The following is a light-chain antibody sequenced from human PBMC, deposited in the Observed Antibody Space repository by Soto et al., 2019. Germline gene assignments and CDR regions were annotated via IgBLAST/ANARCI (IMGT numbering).Light chain of an antibody. CDR1: CGHSSYT. V-gene: IGLV4-69*01. J-gene: IGLJ3*02. Sequence: QAVVTQSPSASASLGASVKLTCTLSCGHSSYTIAWHQQQPEKGPRYLMKLKSDGSHSKGDGIPDRFSGSSSGAERYLTISSLQSEDEADYYCQAWGTGFWVFGGGTKLTVL. CDR3: QAWGTGFWV. CDR2: LKSDGSH.